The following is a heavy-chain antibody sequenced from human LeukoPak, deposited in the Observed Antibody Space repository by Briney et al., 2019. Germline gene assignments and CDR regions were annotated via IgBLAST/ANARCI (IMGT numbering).Heavy chain of an antibody. CDR1: GFTFSSYV. CDR3: AKGASFCSGGSCYSPHFDY. V-gene: IGHV3-23*01. Sequence: PGGSLRLSCAASGFTFSSYVMSWVRQAPGKGLEWVSAISGSGGSTYYADSVKGRFTISRDNSKNTLYLQMNSLRAEDTAVYYCAKGASFCSGGSCYSPHFDYWGQGTLVTVSS. CDR2: ISGSGGST. J-gene: IGHJ4*02. D-gene: IGHD2-15*01.